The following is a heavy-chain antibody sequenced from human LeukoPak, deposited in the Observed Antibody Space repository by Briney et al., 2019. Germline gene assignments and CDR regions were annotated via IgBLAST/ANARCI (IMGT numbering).Heavy chain of an antibody. Sequence: SETLSLTCSVSGYAINSGYYWGCIRPSPGQGLEWIRSLSHREQTFYNPSLKSRATLSMDISKNYFSLKLISLTPADTAVYYCARCQCYGWGNYHNWFDRWGQGTLVTVSA. CDR3: ARCQCYGWGNYHNWFDR. CDR1: GYAINSGYY. D-gene: IGHD3-10*01. V-gene: IGHV4-38-2*02. J-gene: IGHJ5*02. CDR2: LSHREQT.